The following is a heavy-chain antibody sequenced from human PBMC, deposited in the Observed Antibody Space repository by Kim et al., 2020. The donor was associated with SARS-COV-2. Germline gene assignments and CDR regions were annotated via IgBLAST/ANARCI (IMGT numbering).Heavy chain of an antibody. V-gene: IGHV3-33*01. CDR1: GFTFSSYG. CDR3: PRDCNSGYANHYYYYGMDV. CDR2: IWYDGSNK. J-gene: IGHJ6*02. D-gene: IGHD5-12*01. Sequence: GGSLRLSCAASGFTFSSYGMHWVRQAPGKGLEWVAVIWYDGSNKYYADSVKGRFTISRDNSKNTLYLQMNSLRAEDTAVYYCPRDCNSGYANHYYYYGMDVWGQGTTGTVSS.